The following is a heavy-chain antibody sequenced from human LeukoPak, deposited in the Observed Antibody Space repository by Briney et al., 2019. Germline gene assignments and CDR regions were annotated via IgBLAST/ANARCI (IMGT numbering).Heavy chain of an antibody. J-gene: IGHJ4*02. Sequence: GRSLRLSCAASGFTFDDYAMHWVRQAPGKGLEWVSGISWNSGSIGYADSVKGRFTISRDNAKNSLYLQMNSLRAEDTAVYYCARDFDWGSGLWGQGTLVTVSS. CDR1: GFTFDDYA. CDR2: ISWNSGSI. CDR3: ARDFDWGSGL. D-gene: IGHD7-27*01. V-gene: IGHV3-9*01.